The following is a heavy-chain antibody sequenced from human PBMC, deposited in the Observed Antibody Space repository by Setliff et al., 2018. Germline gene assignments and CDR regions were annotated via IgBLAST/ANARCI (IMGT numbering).Heavy chain of an antibody. CDR1: GDTSTTYA. CDR3: ARGDVYGGSYYHFDY. CDR2: INAGNGNI. J-gene: IGHJ4*02. V-gene: IGHV1-3*01. Sequence: ASVKVSCKASGDTSTTYAIHWVRQAPGQGLEWMGWINAGNGNIRYSQNFQGRVTITRDTSASTAYMELSSLTSEDTAIYYCARGDVYGGSYYHFDYWGQGTLVTVSS. D-gene: IGHD1-26*01.